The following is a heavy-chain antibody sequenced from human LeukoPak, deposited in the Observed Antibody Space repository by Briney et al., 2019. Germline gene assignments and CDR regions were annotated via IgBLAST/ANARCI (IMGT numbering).Heavy chain of an antibody. D-gene: IGHD3-9*01. V-gene: IGHV4-30-2*01. Sequence: PSETLSLTCAVSGGSISSGGYSWSWLRQPPGKGLEWVGYIYHSGSTYYNPSLKSRVTISVDRSKNQFSLKLSSVTAADTAVYYCARGLRYYDILTGYWAPNWFDPWGQGTLVTVSS. CDR1: GGSISSGGYS. CDR2: IYHSGST. J-gene: IGHJ5*02. CDR3: ARGLRYYDILTGYWAPNWFDP.